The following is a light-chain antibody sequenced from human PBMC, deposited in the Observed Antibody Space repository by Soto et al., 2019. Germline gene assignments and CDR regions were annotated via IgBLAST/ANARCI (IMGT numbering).Light chain of an antibody. Sequence: QSVLTQPASVSGSPGQSIAISCTGTSSDVGAYNYVCWYQQHPGKAPKLMIYDVSNRPXGXSDRXSGSKSGNTASLTISGLXAXXXXDYYCSSYTTSNTYVFGTGTQLTVL. CDR3: SSYTTSNTYV. V-gene: IGLV2-14*03. CDR1: SSDVGAYNY. CDR2: DVS. J-gene: IGLJ1*01.